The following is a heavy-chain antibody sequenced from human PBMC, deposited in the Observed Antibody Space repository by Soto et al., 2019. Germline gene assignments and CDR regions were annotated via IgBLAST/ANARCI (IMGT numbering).Heavy chain of an antibody. V-gene: IGHV1-69*08. CDR3: AREGGAGEYGGVPVARDGRDV. D-gene: IGHD2-2*01. CDR1: GGTFSRYS. Sequence: QVQLVQSGAGVKKPGSSVKVSCKASGGTFSRYSITWVRQAPGHGLEWIGRIIPIFGIASYAQKFQGRVTITADESTSRVYIEMSSMESDGTAVDYWAREGGAGEYGGVPVARDGRDVWGQGTTVTVSS. CDR2: IIPIFGIA. J-gene: IGHJ6*02.